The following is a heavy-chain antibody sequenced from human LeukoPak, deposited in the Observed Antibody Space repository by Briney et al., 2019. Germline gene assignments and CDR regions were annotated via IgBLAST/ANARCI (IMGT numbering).Heavy chain of an antibody. V-gene: IGHV3-23*01. Sequence: GGSLRLSCAASGFTFSSYAMSGVRQAPGKGLEWVSAISGSGSRTYYADSVKGRFTISRDNSKNTLHLQMNSLRAEDTAVYYCAKEASYSYGHYWGQGTLVTVSS. CDR1: GFTFSSYA. CDR2: ISGSGSRT. CDR3: AKEASYSYGHY. J-gene: IGHJ4*02. D-gene: IGHD5-18*01.